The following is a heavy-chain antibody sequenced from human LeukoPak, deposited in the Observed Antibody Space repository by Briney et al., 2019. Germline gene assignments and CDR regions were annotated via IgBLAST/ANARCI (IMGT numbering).Heavy chain of an antibody. CDR2: IDPSSTYI. V-gene: IGHV3-21*01. D-gene: IGHD6-13*01. J-gene: IGHJ5*02. CDR3: ARGLSSSSWERLNWFDP. Sequence: PGGSLRLSCSASRFTFSSYTMNWVRQAPGKGLEWVSSIDPSSTYIYYADSVKGRFTISRDNAQNSLYLQMNSLRAEDTAVYYCARGLSSSSWERLNWFDPWGQGTLVTVSS. CDR1: RFTFSSYT.